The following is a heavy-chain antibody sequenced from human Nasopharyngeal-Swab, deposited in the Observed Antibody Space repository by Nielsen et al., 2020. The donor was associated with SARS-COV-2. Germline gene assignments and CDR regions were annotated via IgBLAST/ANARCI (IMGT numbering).Heavy chain of an antibody. CDR3: ARGGSYSSSWYPTY. CDR1: GFTFSSYW. J-gene: IGHJ4*02. D-gene: IGHD6-13*01. Sequence: GGSLRLSCAASGFTFSSYWMHWVRQAPGKGLVWVSRINSDGSSTSYADSVKGRFTISRDNAKNTLYLQMNSLRAEDTAVCYCARGGSYSSSWYPTYWGQGTLVTVSS. V-gene: IGHV3-74*01. CDR2: INSDGSST.